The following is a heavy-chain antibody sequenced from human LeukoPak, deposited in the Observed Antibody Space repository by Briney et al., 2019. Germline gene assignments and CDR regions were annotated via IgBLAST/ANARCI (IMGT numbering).Heavy chain of an antibody. J-gene: IGHJ6*02. CDR1: GYTFTSYA. V-gene: IGHV1-3*01. CDR3: AREYCGGGSCPGYYGMDV. D-gene: IGHD2-15*01. Sequence: GASVKVSCKASGYTFTSYAMHWVRQAPGQRLEWMGWINAGNGNTKYSQKFQGRVTITRDTSASTAYMELSSLRSEDTAVYYCAREYCGGGSCPGYYGMDVWGQGTTVTVSS. CDR2: INAGNGNT.